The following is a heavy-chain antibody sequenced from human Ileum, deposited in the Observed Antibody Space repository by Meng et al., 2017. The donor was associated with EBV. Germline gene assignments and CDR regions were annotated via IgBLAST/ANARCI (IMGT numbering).Heavy chain of an antibody. CDR3: GRDQGRELINH. V-gene: IGHV4-4*02. CDR1: GDSISSDIW. Sequence: QAHLQESGPGLVKPSGTLSLTCTVSGDSISSDIWWSWVRQPPGKGLEWIGEVYHRGDTNYNPSLKSRVDISVDKSKNQFYLSLFSVTAADTAVYYCGRDQGRELINHWGQGTLVTVSS. CDR2: VYHRGDT. D-gene: IGHD1-7*01. J-gene: IGHJ4*02.